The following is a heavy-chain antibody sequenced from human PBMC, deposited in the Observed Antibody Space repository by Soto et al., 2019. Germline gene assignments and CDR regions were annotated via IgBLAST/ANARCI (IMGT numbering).Heavy chain of an antibody. J-gene: IGHJ6*02. D-gene: IGHD3-22*01. CDR1: GYTFTSYG. CDR2: ISAYNGNT. CDR3: ARRWGYYDSSGLTGLDGMDV. V-gene: IGHV1-18*04. Sequence: GASVKVSCKASGYTFTSYGISWVRQAPGQGPEWMGWISAYNGNTNYAQKLQGRVTMTTDTSTSTAYMELRSLRSDDTAVYYCARRWGYYDSSGLTGLDGMDVWGQGTTVTVSS.